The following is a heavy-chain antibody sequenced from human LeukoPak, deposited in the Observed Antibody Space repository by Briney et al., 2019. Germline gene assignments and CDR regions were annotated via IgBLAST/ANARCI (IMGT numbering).Heavy chain of an antibody. D-gene: IGHD6-19*01. V-gene: IGHV1-46*01. CDR2: INPSGGST. CDR1: GYTFTSYY. CDR3: ARDQLVAGRYDAFDI. J-gene: IGHJ3*02. Sequence: ASVTVSCKASGYTFTSYYMHWVRQAPGQGLEWMGIINPSGGSTSYAQKFQGRVTMTRDTSTSTVYMELSSLRSEDTAVYYCARDQLVAGRYDAFDIWGQGTMVTVSS.